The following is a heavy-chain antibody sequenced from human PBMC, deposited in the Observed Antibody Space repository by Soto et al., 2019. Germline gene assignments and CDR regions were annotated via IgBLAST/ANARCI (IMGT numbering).Heavy chain of an antibody. CDR1: GFTFSNYG. CDR2: ISHDGSKK. Sequence: QVQLVESGGGVVQPGRSLRLSCAASGFTFSNYGMHWVRQAPGKGLEWVTVISHDGSKKYYTSSVKGRFTISRDNSKNTLYLQMNSLRADDTAVYYCAKIGPGGLKNYFDYWGQGILVTVSS. V-gene: IGHV3-30*18. CDR3: AKIGPGGLKNYFDY. J-gene: IGHJ4*02. D-gene: IGHD3-16*01.